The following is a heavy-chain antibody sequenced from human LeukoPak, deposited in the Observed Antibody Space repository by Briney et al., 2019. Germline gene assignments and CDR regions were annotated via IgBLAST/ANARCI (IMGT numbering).Heavy chain of an antibody. CDR3: ARDNYVSYGFFDY. CDR2: ISPSGGST. J-gene: IGHJ4*02. V-gene: IGHV1-46*01. Sequence: ASVKVSCKAFGYTFTSNYMHWVRQAPGQGPEWMGVISPSGGSTTYAQKLQGRVTMTTDTSTSTAYMELRSLRSDDTAVYYCARDNYVSYGFFDYWGQGTLVTVSS. CDR1: GYTFTSNY. D-gene: IGHD5-18*01.